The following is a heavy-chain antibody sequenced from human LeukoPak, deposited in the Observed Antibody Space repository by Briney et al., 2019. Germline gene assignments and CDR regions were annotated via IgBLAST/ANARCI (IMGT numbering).Heavy chain of an antibody. CDR1: GGSISSYY. J-gene: IGHJ4*02. Sequence: SETLSLTCTVSGGSISSYYWSWIRQPPGKGLEWIGYIYYSGSTNYNPSLKSRVTISVDTSKNQFSLKLSSVTAADTAVYYCAIFVIYGDYGFDYWGQGTLVTVSA. CDR2: IYYSGST. CDR3: AIFVIYGDYGFDY. D-gene: IGHD4-17*01. V-gene: IGHV4-59*01.